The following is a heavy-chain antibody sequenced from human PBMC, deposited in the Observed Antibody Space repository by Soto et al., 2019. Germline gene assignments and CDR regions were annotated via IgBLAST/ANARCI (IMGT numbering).Heavy chain of an antibody. Sequence: PGESLTTDCKGSGNSCTSYCGGCVLQMPGKGLEWMGITYPGDSDTRYSPSFQGQVTISADKSISTAYLQWSSLKASDTAMYYCARAVDGTGWFDPWGQGTLVTVYS. CDR1: GNSCTSYC. CDR3: ARAVDGTGWFDP. J-gene: IGHJ5*02. V-gene: IGHV5-51*01. D-gene: IGHD6-19*01. CDR2: TYPGDSDT.